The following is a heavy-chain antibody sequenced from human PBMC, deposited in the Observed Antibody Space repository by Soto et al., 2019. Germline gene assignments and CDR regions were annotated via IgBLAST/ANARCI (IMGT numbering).Heavy chain of an antibody. D-gene: IGHD4-17*01. CDR1: GGTFSTFA. V-gene: IGHV1-69*06. CDR2: IFPVFGTA. J-gene: IGHJ4*02. Sequence: QVQLVQSGAEVKQAGSSVMVSCKASGGTFSTFAINWVRQAPGQGLEWVGGIFPVFGTATYAQKFQGRVMITADKTTSTSYMELISLTSEDTAVYYCARDPDYGASAGLDLVAHWGQGTLVTVSS. CDR3: ARDPDYGASAGLDLVAH.